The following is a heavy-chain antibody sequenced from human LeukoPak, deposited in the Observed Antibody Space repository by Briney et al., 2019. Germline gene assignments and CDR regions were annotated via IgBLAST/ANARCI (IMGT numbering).Heavy chain of an antibody. D-gene: IGHD4-11*01. CDR2: INPSGGST. Sequence: ASVKVSCKASGYTFTSYYMHWVRQAPGQGLEWMGIINPSGGSTSYAQKFQGRVTMTRDTSTSTVYMELSGLRSEDTAVYYCAKSPPTTVTTGPFDYWGQGTLVTVSS. CDR1: GYTFTSYY. V-gene: IGHV1-46*01. J-gene: IGHJ4*02. CDR3: AKSPPTTVTTGPFDY.